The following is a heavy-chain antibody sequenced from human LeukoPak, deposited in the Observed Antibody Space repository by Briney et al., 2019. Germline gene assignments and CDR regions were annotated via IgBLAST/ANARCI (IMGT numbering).Heavy chain of an antibody. CDR2: ISSSGNTV. V-gene: IGHV3-11*04. J-gene: IGHJ3*02. Sequence: GGSLRLSCAASGFVLSDYYMSWIRQAPGKGLEWVSYISSSGNTVFYADSVRGRFIISRDNAKNSLYLQMNSLRAEDTAVYYCARDPDSSSWYRGGAFDIWGQGTMVTVSS. D-gene: IGHD6-13*01. CDR3: ARDPDSSSWYRGGAFDI. CDR1: GFVLSDYY.